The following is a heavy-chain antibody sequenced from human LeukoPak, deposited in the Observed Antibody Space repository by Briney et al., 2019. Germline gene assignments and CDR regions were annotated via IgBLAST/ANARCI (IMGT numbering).Heavy chain of an antibody. Sequence: SETLSLTCTVSGYSISSGYYWGWIRQPPGKGLEWIGSIYHSGSTYYNPSLKSRVTISVDTSKNQFSLKLSSVTAADTAVYYCAQELGIPFFDYWGQGTLVTVSS. CDR3: AQELGIPFFDY. D-gene: IGHD7-27*01. V-gene: IGHV4-38-2*02. J-gene: IGHJ4*02. CDR2: IYHSGST. CDR1: GYSISSGYY.